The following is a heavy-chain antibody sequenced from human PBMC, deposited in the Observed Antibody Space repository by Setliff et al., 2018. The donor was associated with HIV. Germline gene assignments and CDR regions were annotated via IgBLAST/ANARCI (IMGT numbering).Heavy chain of an antibody. Sequence: SETLSLTCAVYGESFSGYHWTWIRQPPGKGLEWIGEVNHSGNTNYNPSLKSRVTISADTSKNQFSLKLTSVTAADTAVYYCARGTVITYFYDSSGSFDYWGQGTLVTVSS. D-gene: IGHD3-22*01. CDR2: VNHSGNT. CDR3: ARGTVITYFYDSSGSFDY. J-gene: IGHJ4*02. CDR1: GESFSGYH. V-gene: IGHV4-34*01.